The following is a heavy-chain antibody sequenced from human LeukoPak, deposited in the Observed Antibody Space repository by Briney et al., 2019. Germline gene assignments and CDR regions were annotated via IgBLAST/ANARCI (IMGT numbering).Heavy chain of an antibody. CDR2: INHSGST. Sequence: SETLSLTCAVYGGSFSDYYWSWIRQPPGKGLEWIGEINHSGSTNYNPSLKSRVTISVDTSKNQFSLKLSSVTAADTAVYYCARGRYLTTLGGAAAGFLDSWGQGTLVTVSS. J-gene: IGHJ4*02. CDR3: ARGRYLTTLGGAAAGFLDS. V-gene: IGHV4-34*01. D-gene: IGHD6-13*01. CDR1: GGSFSDYY.